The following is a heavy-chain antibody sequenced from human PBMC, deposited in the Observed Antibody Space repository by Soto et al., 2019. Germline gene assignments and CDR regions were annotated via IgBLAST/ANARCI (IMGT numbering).Heavy chain of an antibody. CDR2: ISGSGGST. J-gene: IGHJ6*02. V-gene: IGHV3-23*01. CDR3: AKADSAYGSGSYYHNYYYGMDA. CDR1: GFTFSSYA. D-gene: IGHD3-10*01. Sequence: CGSLRLSCAASGFTFSSYAMSWVRQAPGKGLEWVSAISGSGGSTYYADSVKGRFTISRDNSKNTLYLQMNSLGAEDTAVYYCAKADSAYGSGSYYHNYYYGMDAWGQGTTVTVSS.